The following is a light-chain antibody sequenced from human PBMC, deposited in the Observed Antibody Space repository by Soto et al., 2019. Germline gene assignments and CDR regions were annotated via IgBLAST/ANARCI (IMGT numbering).Light chain of an antibody. Sequence: EIVLTQSPGTLSLSPGERATLSCRASQSVSSSYLAWYPQKPGQAPRLLIYGASSRAPGIPDRFSGSGSGTDFTLTISRLEPEDFAVYYCQQYGSSPPWYTFGQGNKLEIK. CDR3: QQYGSSPPWYT. CDR2: GAS. J-gene: IGKJ2*01. V-gene: IGKV3-20*01. CDR1: QSVSSSY.